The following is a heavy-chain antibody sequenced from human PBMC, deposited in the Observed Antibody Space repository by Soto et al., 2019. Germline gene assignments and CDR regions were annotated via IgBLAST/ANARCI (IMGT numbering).Heavy chain of an antibody. J-gene: IGHJ4*02. CDR3: ARGMGNYDLWSDYYFDY. Sequence: QVQLVQSGAEVKKPGSSVKVSCKASGGTFSSYAISWVRQAPGQGLEWMGGIIPIFGTANYAQKFQGRVTITADEPTSTACMELSSLRSEETAVYYFARGMGNYDLWSDYYFDYWGQGTLVTVCS. CDR1: GGTFSSYA. V-gene: IGHV1-69*01. CDR2: IIPIFGTA. D-gene: IGHD3-3*01.